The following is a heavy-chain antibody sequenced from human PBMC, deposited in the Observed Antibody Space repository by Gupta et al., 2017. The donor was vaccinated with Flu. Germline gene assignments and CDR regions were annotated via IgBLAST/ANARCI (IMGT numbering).Heavy chain of an antibody. D-gene: IGHD3-3*01. J-gene: IGHJ4*02. CDR2: FDPEDGET. Sequence: MHWVRQAPGKGLEWMGGFDPEDGETIYAQKFQGRVTMTEDTSTDTAYMELSSLRSEDTAVYYCATDVNDFWSGRVGVFDYWGQGTLVTVSS. CDR3: ATDVNDFWSGRVGVFDY. V-gene: IGHV1-24*01.